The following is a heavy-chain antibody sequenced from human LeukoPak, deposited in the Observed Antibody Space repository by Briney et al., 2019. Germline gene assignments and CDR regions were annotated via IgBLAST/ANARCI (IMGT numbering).Heavy chain of an antibody. J-gene: IGHJ4*02. CDR3: AHPGGFGFDF. D-gene: IGHD1-14*01. V-gene: IGHV2-5*02. Sequence: ESGPTLVNPTQTLTLTCTFSGFSLTTTGGGVGWIRQPPGKALEWLAMIYWDDDKRYSPPLKSRLTITKDPAKNQVVLTMTNMDPVDTATYFCAHPGGFGFDFWGQGTLVAVSS. CDR2: IYWDDDK. CDR1: GFSLTTTGGG.